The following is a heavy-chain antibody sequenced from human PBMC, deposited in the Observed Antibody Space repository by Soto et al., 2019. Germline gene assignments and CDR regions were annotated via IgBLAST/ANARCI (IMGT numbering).Heavy chain of an antibody. CDR3: ERDHQLETAMVNYYSWGRAV. CDR2: TYYRSKCYN. Sequence: PSQTLSLTCAISGDSVSSNSAAWNWIRQSPSRGLEWLGRTYYRSKCYNDYAVSVKSRITINPDTSKNQFSLQLNSVTPEDTAVYYCERDHQLETAMVNYYSWGRAVWGKGTTVPVSS. CDR1: GDSVSSNSAA. D-gene: IGHD5-18*01. J-gene: IGHJ6*04. V-gene: IGHV6-1*01.